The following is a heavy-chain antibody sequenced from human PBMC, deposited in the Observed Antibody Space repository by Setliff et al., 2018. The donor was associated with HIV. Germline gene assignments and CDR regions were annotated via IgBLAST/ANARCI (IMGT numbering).Heavy chain of an antibody. CDR2: INTGNGNT. Sequence: ASLKVSCKTSGYTFTGYYMHWVRQAPGQGLEWMGWINTGNGNTKYSQKFQGRVTITRDTSASTAYMELSSLRSEDTAVYYCARDLSMAVGELLGYWGQGTLVTVSS. J-gene: IGHJ4*02. CDR1: GYTFTGYY. CDR3: ARDLSMAVGELLGY. V-gene: IGHV1-3*04. D-gene: IGHD3-16*01.